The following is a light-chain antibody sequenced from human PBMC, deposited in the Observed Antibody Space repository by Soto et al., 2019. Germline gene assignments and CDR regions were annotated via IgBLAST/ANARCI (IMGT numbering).Light chain of an antibody. V-gene: IGKV1-39*01. Sequence: DIQMTQSPSSLSASVGDRVTITCRASQSISSYLNWYQQKPGKAPKPLIYAASSLQSGVPSRFSGSGSATAFPLTIISLQPEDFATYYCQQSYSTPLSTFGQGTKLEIK. J-gene: IGKJ2*01. CDR1: QSISSY. CDR2: AAS. CDR3: QQSYSTPLST.